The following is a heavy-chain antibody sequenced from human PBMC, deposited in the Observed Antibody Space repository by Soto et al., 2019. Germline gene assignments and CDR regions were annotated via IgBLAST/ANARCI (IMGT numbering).Heavy chain of an antibody. D-gene: IGHD4-17*01. CDR2: FFHTGTA. J-gene: IGHJ2*01. CDR1: GDAITRHY. Sequence: QVQLQESGPGLVKPSETLSLNCSVSGDAITRHYWSWIRQSPGKGLEWLGYFFHTGTALYNPSLMSRASMSVDTSQNQFSLKLTSVTPADTAVYFCARNYGGNSPFFDLWGRGTLVTVSS. V-gene: IGHV4-59*11. CDR3: ARNYGGNSPFFDL.